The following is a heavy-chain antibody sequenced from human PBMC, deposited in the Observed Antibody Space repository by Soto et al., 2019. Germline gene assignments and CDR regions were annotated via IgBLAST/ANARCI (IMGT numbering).Heavy chain of an antibody. CDR3: ARAGSYCSGGSCSFAY. CDR2: INPNTGNT. V-gene: IGHV1-2*04. D-gene: IGHD2-15*01. CDR1: GYTFSGHF. Sequence: QVQLVQSGADLKKPGASVKVSCKTSGYTFSGHFLQWVRQAPGAGPEWMGWINPNTGNTRYGQKFEGWVTMARDMSSSTAYMELTRLTVDDTAVYFCARAGSYCSGGSCSFAYWGQGSLVTVSS. J-gene: IGHJ4*02.